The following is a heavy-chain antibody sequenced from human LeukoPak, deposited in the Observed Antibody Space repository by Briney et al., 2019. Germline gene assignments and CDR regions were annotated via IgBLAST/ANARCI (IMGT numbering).Heavy chain of an antibody. CDR2: ISRDSDII. D-gene: IGHD1-20*01. J-gene: IGHJ4*02. CDR1: GFTFGSFS. V-gene: IGHV3-48*04. Sequence: GGSLRLSCAASGFTFGSFSMNWVRQAPGKGLEYISYISRDSDIIYYADSVMGRFTISRDNAKNSMYLQMNSLRAEDTAVYYCARDLNWKLDCWGQGTLVTVSP. CDR3: ARDLNWKLDC.